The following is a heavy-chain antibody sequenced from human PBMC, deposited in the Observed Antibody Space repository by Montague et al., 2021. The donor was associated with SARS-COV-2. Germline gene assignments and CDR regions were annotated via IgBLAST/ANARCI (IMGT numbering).Heavy chain of an antibody. V-gene: IGHV3-30*04. D-gene: IGHD3-10*01. CDR3: ARVRWIGEFDS. CDR2: ISYNGRKK. Sequence: SLRLSCAASGFTFSSHTMHWVRQAPGKGLEWVAVISYNGRKKYYADSVKGRFTISRDNSKNPLYLQMNSLRAEDTAVYYCARVRWIGEFDSWGQGTLVTVSS. J-gene: IGHJ4*02. CDR1: GFTFSSHT.